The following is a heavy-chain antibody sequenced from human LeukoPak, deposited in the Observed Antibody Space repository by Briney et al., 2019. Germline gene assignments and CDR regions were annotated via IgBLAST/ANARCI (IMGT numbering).Heavy chain of an antibody. Sequence: SQTLSLTCTVSGGSISSGDYYWSWIRQPPGKGLEWIGYIYYSGSTYYNPSLKSRVTISVDTSKNQFSLKLSSVTAADTAVYYCARDHEDTAMVTPHAFDIWGQGTMVTVSS. V-gene: IGHV4-30-4*08. D-gene: IGHD5-18*01. CDR3: ARDHEDTAMVTPHAFDI. CDR2: IYYSGST. CDR1: GGSISSGDYY. J-gene: IGHJ3*02.